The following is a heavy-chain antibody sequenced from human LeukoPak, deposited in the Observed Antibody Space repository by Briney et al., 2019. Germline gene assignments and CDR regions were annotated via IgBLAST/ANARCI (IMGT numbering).Heavy chain of an antibody. V-gene: IGHV3-23*01. J-gene: IGHJ4*02. CDR2: ISGSGGST. D-gene: IGHD6-19*01. CDR1: GFTFSSYA. Sequence: GGSPRLSCAASGFTFSSYAMSWVRQAPGKGLEWVSAISGSGGSTYYADSVKGRFTISRDNSKNTLYLQMNSLRAEDTAVYYCAKYFLGGGWYYFDYWGQGTLVTVSS. CDR3: AKYFLGGGWYYFDY.